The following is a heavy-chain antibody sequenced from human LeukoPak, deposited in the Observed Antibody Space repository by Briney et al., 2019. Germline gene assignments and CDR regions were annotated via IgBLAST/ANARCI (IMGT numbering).Heavy chain of an antibody. V-gene: IGHV3-33*01. D-gene: IGHD3-10*01. CDR3: ARDRGKGGYVDY. J-gene: IGHJ4*02. CDR1: GFTFNTYA. CDR2: IRYDESNR. Sequence: TGGPLRLSCAASGFTFNTYAMHGVRQSPGKGLEWVAVIRYDESNRYYSDSVKGRFTISRDNSKNTLYLQMNSLRAEDTAVYYCARDRGKGGYVDYWGQGTLVTVSS.